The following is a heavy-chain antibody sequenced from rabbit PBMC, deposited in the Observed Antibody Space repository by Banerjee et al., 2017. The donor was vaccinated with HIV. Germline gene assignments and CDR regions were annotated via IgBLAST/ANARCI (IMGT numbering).Heavy chain of an antibody. CDR3: ARYYSYGYAGVIGWNFNL. Sequence: QEQLEESGGDLVKPEGSLTLTCTASGFSFSNKYVMCWVRQAPGKGLEWIACINTSSGNTVYASWAKGRFTISKTSSTTVTLQMTSLTAADTATYFCARYYSYGYAGVIGWNFNLWGPGTLVTVS. CDR2: INTSSGNT. CDR1: GFSFSNKYV. J-gene: IGHJ4*01. V-gene: IGHV1S45*01. D-gene: IGHD6-1*01.